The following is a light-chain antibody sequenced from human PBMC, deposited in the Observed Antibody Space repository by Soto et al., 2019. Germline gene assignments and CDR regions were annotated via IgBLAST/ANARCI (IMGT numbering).Light chain of an antibody. CDR3: QQDDDWIT. CDR2: GAS. J-gene: IGKJ5*01. CDR1: QSVKSN. Sequence: EIVMTQSPATLSVSPGERVTLSCRASQSVKSNLAWYQQKPGQAPRLLTYGASARATGIPARFSGSGSGTEFTLTIGSLQSEDFAVYYCQQDDDWITFGQGTRLEIK. V-gene: IGKV3-15*01.